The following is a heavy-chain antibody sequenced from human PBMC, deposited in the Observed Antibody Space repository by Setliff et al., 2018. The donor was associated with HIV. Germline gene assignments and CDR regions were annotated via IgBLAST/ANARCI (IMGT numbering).Heavy chain of an antibody. CDR3: ARVSLEVDYDFRQGYYYYYMDV. Sequence: ASVKVSCKTSGYTFTDYAIHWVRQAPGQSLEWMGWINVGKGDTKYSQELQGRITLTTDTSANTAYMDLKSLRSDDTAVYYCARVSLEVDYDFRQGYYYYYMDVWGKGTTVTVSS. V-gene: IGHV1-3*01. CDR1: GYTFTDYA. D-gene: IGHD3-22*01. CDR2: INVGKGDT. J-gene: IGHJ6*03.